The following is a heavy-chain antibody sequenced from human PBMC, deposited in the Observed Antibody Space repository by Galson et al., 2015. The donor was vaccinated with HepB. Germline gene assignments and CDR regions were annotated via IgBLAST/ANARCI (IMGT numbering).Heavy chain of an antibody. J-gene: IGHJ6*03. D-gene: IGHD3-3*01. CDR3: ARAVIRFLEWLLYLYYYYYYMDV. CDR1: GYTFTSYG. CDR2: ISAYNGNT. V-gene: IGHV1-18*01. Sequence: SVKVSCKASGYTFTSYGISWVRQAPGQGLEWMGWISAYNGNTNYAQKLQGRVTMTTDTSTSTAYMELRSLRSDDTAVYYCARAVIRFLEWLLYLYYYYYYMDVWGKGTTVTVSS.